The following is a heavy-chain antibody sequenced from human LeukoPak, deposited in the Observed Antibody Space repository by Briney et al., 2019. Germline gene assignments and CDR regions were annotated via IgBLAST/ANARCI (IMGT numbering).Heavy chain of an antibody. J-gene: IGHJ2*01. CDR2: INSDGSST. CDR3: ARAGGTAGSNWYFDL. Sequence: GGSLRLSCAASGFTFSSYWMHWVRQAPGKGLVWVSRINSDGSSTSYADSVKGRFTISRDNAKNTLYLQMNSLRAEDTAVYYCARAGGTAGSNWYFDLWGRGTLVTASS. D-gene: IGHD6-13*01. CDR1: GFTFSSYW. V-gene: IGHV3-74*01.